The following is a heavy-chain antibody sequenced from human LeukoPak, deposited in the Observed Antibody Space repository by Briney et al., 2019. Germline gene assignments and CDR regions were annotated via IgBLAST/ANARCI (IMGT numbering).Heavy chain of an antibody. CDR2: ISDSGGST. J-gene: IGHJ4*02. CDR1: AFTFSSYA. V-gene: IGHV3-23*01. Sequence: GGSLRLSCAASAFTFSSYAMTWVRQAPGKGLEWVSGISDSGGSTYHADSVKGRFTISRDNSKNTLYLQMSSLRAEDTAVYYCAKDLGYCSSTSCFFDYWGQGTLVTVSS. CDR3: AKDLGYCSSTSCFFDY. D-gene: IGHD2-2*01.